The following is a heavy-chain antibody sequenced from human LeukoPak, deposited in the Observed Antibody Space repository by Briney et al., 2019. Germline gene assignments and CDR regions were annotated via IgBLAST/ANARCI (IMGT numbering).Heavy chain of an antibody. V-gene: IGHV3-33*01. CDR2: IWYDGSNK. D-gene: IGHD3-10*01. CDR3: ARTAMVRGVITSPGDY. Sequence: GGSLRLSCAASGFTFSSYGMHWVRQAPGKGLEWVAVIWYDGSNKYYADSVKGRFTISRDNSKNSLYLQMNSLRAEDTAVYYCARTAMVRGVITSPGDYWGQGTLVTVSS. CDR1: GFTFSSYG. J-gene: IGHJ4*02.